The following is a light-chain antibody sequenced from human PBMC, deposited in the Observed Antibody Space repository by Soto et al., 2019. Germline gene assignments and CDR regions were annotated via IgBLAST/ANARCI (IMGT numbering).Light chain of an antibody. Sequence: IVLTQSPGTLSLSPGERATLSCRASQSLGSSQLAWHQQKPGQAPRLLIYGVSKRATGIPDRFSGSGSGTDFTLTISRLEPEDFAVYHCQQYGTSTWTFGQGTKVEIK. J-gene: IGKJ1*01. CDR3: QQYGTSTWT. CDR2: GVS. CDR1: QSLGSSQ. V-gene: IGKV3-20*01.